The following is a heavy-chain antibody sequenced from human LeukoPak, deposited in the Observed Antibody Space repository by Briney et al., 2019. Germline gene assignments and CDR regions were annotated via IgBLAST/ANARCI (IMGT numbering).Heavy chain of an antibody. J-gene: IGHJ6*03. Sequence: ASVKVSCKASGYTFTGYYMHWVRQAPGQGLAWMGWINPNSCGTNYAQKFQGRVTMTRDTSISTAYMELSRLRSDDTAVYYCARSRFDCNSTSCHEYYMDVWGKGTTVTVSS. V-gene: IGHV1-2*02. CDR3: ARSRFDCNSTSCHEYYMDV. D-gene: IGHD2-2*01. CDR2: INPNSCGT. CDR1: GYTFTGYY.